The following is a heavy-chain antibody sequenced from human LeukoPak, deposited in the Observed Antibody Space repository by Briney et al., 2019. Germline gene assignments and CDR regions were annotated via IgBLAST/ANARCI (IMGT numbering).Heavy chain of an antibody. V-gene: IGHV5-51*01. Sequence: GESLKISCKGSGYSFAGYLVARVRPMPGKGLEYMGIMYPGDSRTTYSASFQGQVTILADKSISTAVSQWSSLQASDPAIYYCARHRGLATFGRGGCDFWGQGTLVTVSS. CDR2: MYPGDSRT. J-gene: IGHJ4*02. CDR1: GYSFAGYL. CDR3: ARHRGLATFGRGGCDF. D-gene: IGHD3-16*01.